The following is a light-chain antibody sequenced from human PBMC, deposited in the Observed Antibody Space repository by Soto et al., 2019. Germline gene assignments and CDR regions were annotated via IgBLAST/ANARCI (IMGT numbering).Light chain of an antibody. V-gene: IGKV1-39*01. J-gene: IGKJ3*01. Sequence: DIQMTQSPYSLSAAVGDRVTIACRASQNINTYLNWYQQKPGKAPKLLIFDAASLQSGVPSRFSGGGSRTDFTLTITSLQPEDFANYYCQQTSSAPFTFGPGTKVDIK. CDR2: DAA. CDR1: QNINTY. CDR3: QQTSSAPFT.